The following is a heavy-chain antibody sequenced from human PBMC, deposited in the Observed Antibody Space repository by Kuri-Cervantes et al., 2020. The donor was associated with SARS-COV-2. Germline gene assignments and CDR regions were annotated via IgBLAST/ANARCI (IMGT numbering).Heavy chain of an antibody. CDR2: IYYTGNT. V-gene: IGHV4-31*03. CDR3: AIVGYQLLVGIDY. D-gene: IGHD2-2*01. CDR1: GGAISSGGYY. J-gene: IGHJ4*02. Sequence: LRLSCTVSGGAISSGGYYGSWIRQHPGKGLEWIGYIYYTGNTYYNPSLKSRVTISVDTSKNQFPLRLRFVTAADTAVYYCAIVGYQLLVGIDYWGQGTLVTVSS.